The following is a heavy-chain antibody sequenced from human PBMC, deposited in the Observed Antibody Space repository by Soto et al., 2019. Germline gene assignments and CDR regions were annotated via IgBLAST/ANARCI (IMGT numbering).Heavy chain of an antibody. CDR2: ISAYNGNT. J-gene: IGHJ4*02. V-gene: IGHV1-18*01. CDR3: AREIPAAAYDY. D-gene: IGHD2-2*01. Sequence: GASVKVSCKASGYTFTNFGISWVRQAPGQGLEWMGWISAYNGNTNYAQKFQGRVTMTTDTSASTAYMELSSLRSEDTAVYYCAREIPAAAYDYWGQGTLVTVSS. CDR1: GYTFTNFG.